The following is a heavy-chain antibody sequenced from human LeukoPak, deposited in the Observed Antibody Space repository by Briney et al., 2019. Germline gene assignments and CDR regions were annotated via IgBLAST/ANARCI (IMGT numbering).Heavy chain of an antibody. Sequence: GASVKVSCKASGYTFTSYAMHWVRQAPGQRLEWMGWINAGNGNTKYSQKFQGRVTITRDTSASTAYMELSSLRSEDTAVYYCATLPFLENSVGGYWGQGTLVTVSS. V-gene: IGHV1-3*01. D-gene: IGHD3-3*01. CDR3: ATLPFLENSVGGY. CDR2: INAGNGNT. CDR1: GYTFTSYA. J-gene: IGHJ4*02.